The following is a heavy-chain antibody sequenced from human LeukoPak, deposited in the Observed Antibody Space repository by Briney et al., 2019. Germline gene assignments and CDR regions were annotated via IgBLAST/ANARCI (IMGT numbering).Heavy chain of an antibody. Sequence: SETLSLTCTVSGGSISSYYWSWIRQPPGKGLEWIGYIYYSGSTNYNPSLKSRVTISVDTSKNQSSLKLSSVTAADTAVYYCARESDFWSGYYLDYWGQGTLVTVSS. CDR2: IYYSGST. J-gene: IGHJ4*02. V-gene: IGHV4-59*01. D-gene: IGHD3-3*01. CDR3: ARESDFWSGYYLDY. CDR1: GGSISSYY.